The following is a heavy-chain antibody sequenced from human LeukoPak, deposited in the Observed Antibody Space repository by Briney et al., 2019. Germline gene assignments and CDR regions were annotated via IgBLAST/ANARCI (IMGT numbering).Heavy chain of an antibody. D-gene: IGHD3-3*01. CDR2: ISSSSSYI. V-gene: IGHV3-21*01. CDR3: ARDFWSGYHPSGLAFDI. CDR1: GFSFSTNA. Sequence: PGGSLRLSCAASGFSFSTNAMSWVRQAPGKGLEWVSAISSSSSYIYYADSVKGRFTISRDNAKNSLYLQMNSLRAEDTAVYYCARDFWSGYHPSGLAFDIWGQGTMVTVSS. J-gene: IGHJ3*02.